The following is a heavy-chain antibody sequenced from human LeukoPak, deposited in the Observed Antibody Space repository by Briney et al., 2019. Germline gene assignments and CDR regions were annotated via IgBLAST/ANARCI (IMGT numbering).Heavy chain of an antibody. CDR2: ISGSGGGT. J-gene: IGHJ4*02. CDR1: GFTFTSYA. D-gene: IGHD6-19*01. V-gene: IGHV3-23*01. CDR3: AKTTTGYSSGRYPGWPVDC. Sequence: GGSLRLSCGASGFTFTSYAVSWVRQAPGKGLEWVSAISGSGGGTYYADSVKGRFTISRDNPKNTVYLQMNSLSTEDTAVYYCAKTTTGYSSGRYPGWPVDCWGQGTLVTVSS.